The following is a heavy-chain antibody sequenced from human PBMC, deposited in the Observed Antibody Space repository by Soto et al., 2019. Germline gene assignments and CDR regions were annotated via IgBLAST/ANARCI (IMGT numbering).Heavy chain of an antibody. Sequence: SETLSLTCAVYGGSFSGYYWSWIRQPPGKGLEWIGEINHSGSTNYNPSLKSRVTISVDTSKNQFSLKLSSVTAADTAVYYCASRPYDILTGYYRNWFDPWGQGTLVTVSS. D-gene: IGHD3-9*01. CDR1: GGSFSGYY. V-gene: IGHV4-34*01. CDR3: ASRPYDILTGYYRNWFDP. CDR2: INHSGST. J-gene: IGHJ5*02.